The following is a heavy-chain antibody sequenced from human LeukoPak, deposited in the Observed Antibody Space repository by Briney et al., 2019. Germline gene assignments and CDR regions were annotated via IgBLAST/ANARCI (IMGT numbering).Heavy chain of an antibody. CDR1: GFTFSDYS. D-gene: IGHD1-1*01. V-gene: IGHV3-21*06. CDR3: ARCTTGRTFGSLREIKRSREIDY. J-gene: IGHJ4*02. Sequence: GGSLRLSCAASGFTFSDYSMNWVRQTPGKGLEWVSSISSRSSYTYYADSMKGRFTISRDNAKSSLYLQMNSLRVEDTAVYYCARCTTGRTFGSLREIKRSREIDYWGQGTLVTVSS. CDR2: ISSRSSYT.